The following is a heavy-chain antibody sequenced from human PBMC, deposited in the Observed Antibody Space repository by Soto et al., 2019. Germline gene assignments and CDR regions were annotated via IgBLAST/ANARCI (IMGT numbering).Heavy chain of an antibody. CDR3: VRRHVSATGIDWFHP. Sequence: ASVKVSCKASGYTFTSYGIHWVRQAPGQRLEWMGWINAANGDTKYYPKFQGRVTITRDTSASTAYMELSSLRSEDTAVYYCVRRHVSATGIDWFHPRGQGTLVTXS. CDR2: INAANGDT. V-gene: IGHV1-3*01. CDR1: GYTFTSYG. D-gene: IGHD6-13*01. J-gene: IGHJ5*02.